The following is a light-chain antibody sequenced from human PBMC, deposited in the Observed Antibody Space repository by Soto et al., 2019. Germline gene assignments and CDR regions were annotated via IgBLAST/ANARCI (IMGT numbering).Light chain of an antibody. CDR3: SSYTTGGSYV. V-gene: IGLV2-14*01. CDR1: SSDVGGYNS. CDR2: DVS. J-gene: IGLJ1*01. Sequence: QSVLTQPASVSGSPGLSIAISCTGTSSDVGGYNSVSWYQQHPGKAPKLMIYDVSNRPSGVSNRFSGSKSGNTASLTISGRQAEDEGDYYCSSYTTGGSYVFGTGTQLTVL.